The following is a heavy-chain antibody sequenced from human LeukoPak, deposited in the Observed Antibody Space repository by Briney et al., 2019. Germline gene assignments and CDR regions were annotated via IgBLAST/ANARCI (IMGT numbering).Heavy chain of an antibody. Sequence: SETLSLTCAVYGGSFRAYYWSWIRQSPGKGLEWIGEINRSGSTNYTPSLKSRVTMSLDTSKDQFSLRLKSVTAADTALYYCARGRSSGLSSSIDNWGQGTLVTVSS. V-gene: IGHV4-34*01. CDR2: INRSGST. CDR3: ARGRSSGLSSSIDN. D-gene: IGHD6-19*01. CDR1: GGSFRAYY. J-gene: IGHJ4*02.